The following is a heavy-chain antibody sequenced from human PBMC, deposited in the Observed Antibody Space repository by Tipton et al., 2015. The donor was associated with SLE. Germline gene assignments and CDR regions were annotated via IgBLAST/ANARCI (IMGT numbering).Heavy chain of an antibody. Sequence: QLVQSGAEVKKPGASVKVSCKASGYTFTSYWIGWVRQMPGKGLEWMGIIYPGDSDTRYSPSFQGQVTISADKSISTAYLQWSSLKASDTAMYYCARQEGRDGYKFDFDYWGQGTLVTVSS. CDR1: GYTFTSYW. V-gene: IGHV5-51*01. CDR3: ARQEGRDGYKFDFDY. CDR2: IYPGDSDT. J-gene: IGHJ4*02. D-gene: IGHD5-24*01.